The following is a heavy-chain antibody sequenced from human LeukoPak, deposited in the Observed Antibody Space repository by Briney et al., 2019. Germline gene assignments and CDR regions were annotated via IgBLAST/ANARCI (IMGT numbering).Heavy chain of an antibody. CDR3: ASDSSSWYNLDY. J-gene: IGHJ4*02. V-gene: IGHV3-7*01. CDR1: GFTFNNYW. CDR2: IKQDGSVK. Sequence: GGSLRLSCAASGFTFNNYWMSWVRQAPGKGLEWVANIKQDGSVKYYVDSVRGRFTISRDNSKNTLYLQMNSLRAEDTAVYYCASDSSSWYNLDYWGQGTLVTVSS. D-gene: IGHD6-13*01.